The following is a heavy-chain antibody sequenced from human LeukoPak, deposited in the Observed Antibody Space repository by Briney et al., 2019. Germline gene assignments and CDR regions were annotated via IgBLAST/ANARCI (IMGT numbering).Heavy chain of an antibody. CDR1: GGSITSGTYY. Sequence: PSETLSLTCTVSGGSITSGTYYWSWTRQRPGKGLEWIGYTHYSGSTYNNPSLKSRVTISVDTSKNQLSLKLRSVTAADTAVYYCARDGCSGTGCYGNWFDPWGQGTLVTVSS. V-gene: IGHV4-31*03. D-gene: IGHD2-2*01. J-gene: IGHJ5*02. CDR2: THYSGST. CDR3: ARDGCSGTGCYGNWFDP.